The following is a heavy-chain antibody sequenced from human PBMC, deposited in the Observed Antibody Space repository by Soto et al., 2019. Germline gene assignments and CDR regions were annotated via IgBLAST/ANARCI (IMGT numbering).Heavy chain of an antibody. V-gene: IGHV3-7*05. CDR1: GFTFRTYS. J-gene: IGHJ6*02. CDR3: ARGRAMTSRGSVYYGMDV. Sequence: SGFTFRTYSMCWVRQAPGKGLEWVANIRQDGGQTNYVDSVRGRFTISRDSAENSLYLHMNSLRAEDTAVYYCARGRAMTSRGSVYYGMDVWGQGTTVTVSS. CDR2: IRQDGGQT. D-gene: IGHD2-21*02.